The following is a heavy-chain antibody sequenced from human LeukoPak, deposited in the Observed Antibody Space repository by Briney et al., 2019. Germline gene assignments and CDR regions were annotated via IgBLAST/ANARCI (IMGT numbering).Heavy chain of an antibody. J-gene: IGHJ4*01. Sequence: GGSLRLSCAASGFTFSNSAMSWVRQAPGRGLEWVSTLSGSGITTYYADSVKGRFTISRDNSKNTLYLQMNSLRAKDTAVYYCAKGIYSSGWSYFDYWGHGTLVTVSS. CDR2: LSGSGITT. V-gene: IGHV3-23*01. CDR3: AKGIYSSGWSYFDY. CDR1: GFTFSNSA. D-gene: IGHD6-19*01.